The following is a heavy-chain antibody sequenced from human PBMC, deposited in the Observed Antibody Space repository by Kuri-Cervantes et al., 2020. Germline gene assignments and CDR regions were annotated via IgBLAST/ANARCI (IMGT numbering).Heavy chain of an antibody. Sequence: LSLTCAASGFTFSSYAMSWVRQAPGKGLEWGSGISWNSGSIGYADSVKGRFTISRDNAKNPLYPQMNSLRDEDTAVYYCARAAHWYSGSYYLLGYWGQGTLVTVSS. CDR1: GFTFSSYA. CDR3: ARAAHWYSGSYYLLGY. CDR2: ISWNSGSI. D-gene: IGHD1-26*01. J-gene: IGHJ4*02. V-gene: IGHV3-23*01.